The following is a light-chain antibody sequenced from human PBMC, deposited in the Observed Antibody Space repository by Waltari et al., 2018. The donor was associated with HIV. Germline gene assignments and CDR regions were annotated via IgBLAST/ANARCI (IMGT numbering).Light chain of an antibody. J-gene: IGKJ3*01. CDR2: DAS. CDR1: QDITTS. CDR3: QQFENLPFT. Sequence: IQMTQSPSSLSASVGSRVPITCQASQDITTSLNWYQQKPGKTPKLLIHDASNLETGVPSRFTGSGSGTEFTFTISSLQPEDIATYYCQQFENLPFTFGPGTKVDLK. V-gene: IGKV1-33*01.